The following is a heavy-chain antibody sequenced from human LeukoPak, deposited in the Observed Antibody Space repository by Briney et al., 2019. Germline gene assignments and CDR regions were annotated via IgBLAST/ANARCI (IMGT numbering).Heavy chain of an antibody. CDR3: ASGGNSSSWYLYDY. CDR1: GGSFSGYY. D-gene: IGHD6-13*01. CDR2: INHSGST. Sequence: ASETLSLTCAVYGGSFSGYYWSWIRQPPGKGLEWIGEINHSGSTNYNPSLKSRATISVDTSKNQFSLKLSSVTAADTAVYYCASGGNSSSWYLYDYWGQGTLVTVSS. J-gene: IGHJ4*02. V-gene: IGHV4-34*01.